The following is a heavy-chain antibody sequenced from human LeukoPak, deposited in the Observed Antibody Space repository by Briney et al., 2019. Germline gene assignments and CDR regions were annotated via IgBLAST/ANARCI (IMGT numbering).Heavy chain of an antibody. CDR3: AKDPDYDSSGYNNWFDP. D-gene: IGHD3-22*01. CDR2: ISGSGGST. V-gene: IGHV3-23*01. J-gene: IGHJ5*02. CDR1: GFTFSSYA. Sequence: QSGGSLRLSCAASGFTFSSYAMSWVRQAPGKGLEWVSAISGSGGSTYYPDSVKGRFTISRDNSKNTLYLQMNSLRAEDTAVYYCAKDPDYDSSGYNNWFDPWGQGTLVTVSS.